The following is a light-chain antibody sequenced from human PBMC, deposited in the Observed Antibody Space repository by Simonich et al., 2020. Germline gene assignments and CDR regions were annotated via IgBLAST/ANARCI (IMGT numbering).Light chain of an antibody. V-gene: IGLV2-11*01. Sequence: QSALTQPRSVSGSPGQSVTISCTGTSSDVGGYNYVSWYQQHPGKAPKLMIYDVSNRPPGVPYRFSGSKSGNPASLTIAGLQAEDEADYYCCSYAGSSTLVFGGGTKLTVL. CDR1: SSDVGGYNY. CDR3: CSYAGSSTLV. CDR2: DVS. J-gene: IGLJ2*01.